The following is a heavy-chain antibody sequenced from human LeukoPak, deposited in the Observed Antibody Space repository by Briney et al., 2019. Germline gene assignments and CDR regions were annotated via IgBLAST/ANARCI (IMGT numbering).Heavy chain of an antibody. D-gene: IGHD2-2*01. CDR1: GYSISSGYQ. Sequence: SETLSLTCVVSGYSISSGYQWAWIRQPPGKLLEWVGSIYDTGSAHYTPSLQGRVTISVDTSNNQFSLRLNSVTAADTAIYYCAREPRWLTPDCTSTSCYENYFDPWGQGTLVTVSS. CDR3: AREPRWLTPDCTSTSCYENYFDP. CDR2: IYDTGSA. J-gene: IGHJ5*02. V-gene: IGHV4-38-2*02.